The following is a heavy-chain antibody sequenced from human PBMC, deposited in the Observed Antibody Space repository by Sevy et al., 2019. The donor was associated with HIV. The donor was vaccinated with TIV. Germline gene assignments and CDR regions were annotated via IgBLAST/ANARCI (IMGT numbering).Heavy chain of an antibody. CDR2: IRSKANSYAT. CDR3: TSRYSGYVFDASDI. J-gene: IGHJ3*02. D-gene: IGHD5-12*01. CDR1: GFTFNGSA. V-gene: IGHV3-73*01. Sequence: GSLRLSCGASGFTFNGSAMHWVRQASGKGLEWVGRIRSKANSYATAYAASVKGRFTISRDDSKNTAYLQMNSLKTEDTAVYYCTSRYSGYVFDASDIWGQGTMVTVSS.